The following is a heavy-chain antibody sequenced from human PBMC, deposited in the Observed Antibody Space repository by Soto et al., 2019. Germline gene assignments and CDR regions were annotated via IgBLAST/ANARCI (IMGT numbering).Heavy chain of an antibody. V-gene: IGHV3-53*04. Sequence: GGSLRLSCAASGFTVSSNYMSWVRQAPGKGLEWVSVIYSGGSTYYADSVKGRFTISRHNSKNTLYLQMNSLRAEDTAVYYCARDSRLAVAGFANYYYYYMDVWGKGTTVTVSS. J-gene: IGHJ6*03. CDR1: GFTVSSNY. CDR3: ARDSRLAVAGFANYYYYYMDV. D-gene: IGHD6-19*01. CDR2: IYSGGST.